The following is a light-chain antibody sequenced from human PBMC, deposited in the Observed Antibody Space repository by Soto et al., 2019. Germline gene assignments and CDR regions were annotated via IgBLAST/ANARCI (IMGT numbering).Light chain of an antibody. V-gene: IGLV2-11*01. J-gene: IGLJ3*02. CDR1: TSDVGGYNY. CDR2: DVN. CDR3: CSYTGSYTWV. Sequence: QSVLTQPRSVSGSPGQSVTISCTGTTSDVGGYNYVSWYQQYPGKAPKFMIYDVNKLPSGVPDRFSGSKSGNTASLTISGLQAEDEADYYCCSYTGSYTWVFGGGTKLTVL.